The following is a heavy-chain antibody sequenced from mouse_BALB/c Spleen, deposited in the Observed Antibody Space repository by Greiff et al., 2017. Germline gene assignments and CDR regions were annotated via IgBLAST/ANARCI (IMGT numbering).Heavy chain of an antibody. CDR3: ARGGDYYGSRRYAMDY. V-gene: IGHV1S56*01. CDR1: GYTFTSYY. D-gene: IGHD1-1*01. J-gene: IGHJ4*01. CDR2: IYPGNVNT. Sequence: QVQLQQSGPELVKPGASVRISCKASGYTFTSYYIHWVKQRPGQGLEWIGWIYPGNVNTKYNEKFKGKATLTADKSSSTAYMQLSSLTSEDSAVYFCARGGDYYGSRRYAMDYWGQGTSVTVSS.